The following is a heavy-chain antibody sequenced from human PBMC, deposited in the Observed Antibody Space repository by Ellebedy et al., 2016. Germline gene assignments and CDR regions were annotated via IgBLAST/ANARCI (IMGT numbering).Heavy chain of an antibody. Sequence: GESLKISCAASGFTFTTYGMSWVRQAPGKGLEWVSSISSSGVDTLYAVSVKGRFTVSRDNSMNTLYLQMNSLRAEDTAVYYCAKGASSTLIDYWGQGTLVTVSS. D-gene: IGHD2-2*01. CDR2: ISSSGVDT. J-gene: IGHJ4*02. V-gene: IGHV3-23*01. CDR3: AKGASSTLIDY. CDR1: GFTFTTYG.